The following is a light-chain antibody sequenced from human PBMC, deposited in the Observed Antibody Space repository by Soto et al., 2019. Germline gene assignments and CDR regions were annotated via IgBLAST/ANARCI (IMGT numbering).Light chain of an antibody. V-gene: IGKV1-39*01. CDR2: AAS. CDR1: QSISGY. CDR3: QHSFSPLYT. J-gene: IGKJ2*01. Sequence: DIQMTKSPSSLSASVGDRVTITCRASQSISGYLNWYQQKPGTAPKLLIYAASSLQSGVPSRFSGSGSTTDFTLTISSLQPEDVATYYCQHSFSPLYTFGQGTKLEIK.